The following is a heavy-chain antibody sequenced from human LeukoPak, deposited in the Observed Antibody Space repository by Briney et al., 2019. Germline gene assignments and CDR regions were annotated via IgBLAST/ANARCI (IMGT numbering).Heavy chain of an antibody. CDR2: ISGDGVSP. J-gene: IGHJ4*02. V-gene: IGHV3-23*01. D-gene: IGHD3-10*01. CDR3: ARDSGSGSYSGY. CDR1: GFTFNNYA. Sequence: GGSLRLSCAASGFTFNNYALTWVRQTPGKGLECVSAISGDGVSPYYADSVRGRFTISRDNAKNTLYLQMNSLRAEDTAVYYCARDSGSGSYSGYWGLGTLVTVSS.